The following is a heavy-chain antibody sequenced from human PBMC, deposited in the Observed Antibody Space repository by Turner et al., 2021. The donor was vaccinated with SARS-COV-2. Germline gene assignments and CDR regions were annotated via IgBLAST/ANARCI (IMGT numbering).Heavy chain of an antibody. V-gene: IGHV3-72*01. CDR1: GFTFSDHY. J-gene: IGHJ6*02. D-gene: IGHD2-21*02. CDR3: ARGDKITYYYYGMDV. CDR2: TKNKVNGYTT. Sequence: VQLVESGGGVVQPGGSLRLSCVVSGFTFSDHYMDWVRQAPGKGLEWVGRTKNKVNGYTTEYAASVKGRFTISRDDSKNSLYLQMNSLKTEDTAVYYCARGDKITYYYYGMDVWGQGTTVTVSS.